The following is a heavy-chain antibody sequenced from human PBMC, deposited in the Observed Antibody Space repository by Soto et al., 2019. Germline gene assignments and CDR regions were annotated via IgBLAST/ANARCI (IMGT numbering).Heavy chain of an antibody. D-gene: IGHD6-6*01. CDR3: ERDQMAIAARLGYYYYYGMDV. Sequence: AVKVSCKASGGTFSSYAISWVRQAPGQGLEWMGGIIPIFGTANYAQKLQGRVTMTTDTSTSTTYMELRSLKSDDTAVYYCERDQMAIAARLGYYYYYGMDVWGQGTTVTVSS. V-gene: IGHV1-69*05. CDR1: GGTFSSYA. J-gene: IGHJ6*02. CDR2: IIPIFGTA.